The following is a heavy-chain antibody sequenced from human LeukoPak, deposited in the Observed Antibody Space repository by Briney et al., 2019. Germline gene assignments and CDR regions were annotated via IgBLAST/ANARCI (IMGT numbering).Heavy chain of an antibody. J-gene: IGHJ4*02. CDR3: ARASYSSGWYAGGGTFDY. CDR1: GYTFTGYY. CDR2: INPNSGGT. V-gene: IGHV1-2*02. Sequence: GASVKVSCKASGYTFTGYYMHWVRQAPGQGLEWMGWINPNSGGTNYAQKFQGRVTMTRDASISTAYMELSRLRSDDTAVYYCARASYSSGWYAGGGTFDYWGQGTLVTVSS. D-gene: IGHD6-19*01.